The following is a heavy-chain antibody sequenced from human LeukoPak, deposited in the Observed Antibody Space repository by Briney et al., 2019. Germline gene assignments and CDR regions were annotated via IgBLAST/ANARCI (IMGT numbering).Heavy chain of an antibody. J-gene: IGHJ6*02. CDR3: ASLFRPTLYGMDV. D-gene: IGHD2/OR15-2a*01. V-gene: IGHV1-69*04. Sequence: SVKVSCKASGGTFSSYAISWVRQAPGQGLEWMGRIIPILGIANYAQKFQGRVTITADKSTSTAYMELSSLRSEDTAVYYCASLFRPTLYGMDVWGQGTAVTVSS. CDR2: IIPILGIA. CDR1: GGTFSSYA.